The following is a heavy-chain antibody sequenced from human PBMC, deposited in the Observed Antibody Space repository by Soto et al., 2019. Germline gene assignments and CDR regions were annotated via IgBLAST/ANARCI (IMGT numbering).Heavy chain of an antibody. CDR3: ARQSDYDILTGYYVGSPFDY. CDR1: GGSISSSSYY. J-gene: IGHJ4*02. CDR2: IYYSGST. Sequence: SETLSLTCTVSGGSISSSSYYWGWIRQPPGKGLEWIGSIYYSGSTYYNPSLKSRVTISVDTSKNQFSLKLSSVTAADTAVYYCARQSDYDILTGYYVGSPFDYWGQGTLVTVSS. V-gene: IGHV4-39*01. D-gene: IGHD3-9*01.